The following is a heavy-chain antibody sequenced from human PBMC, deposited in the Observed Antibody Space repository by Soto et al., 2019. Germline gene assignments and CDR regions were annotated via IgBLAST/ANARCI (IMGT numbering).Heavy chain of an antibody. CDR2: TYYRSKWYN. J-gene: IGHJ6*03. D-gene: IGHD2-21*02. CDR3: ARAYCGGDCYSYHYYYMDV. V-gene: IGHV6-1*01. Sequence: SQTLSLTCAISGDSVSSNSAAWNWIRQSPSRGLEWLGRTYYRSKWYNDYAVSVKSRITINPDTSKNQFSLQLNSVTPEDTAVYYCARAYCGGDCYSYHYYYMDVWGKGTTVTVSS. CDR1: GDSVSSNSAA.